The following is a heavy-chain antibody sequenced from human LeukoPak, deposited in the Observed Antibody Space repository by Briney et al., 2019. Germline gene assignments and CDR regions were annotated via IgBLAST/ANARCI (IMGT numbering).Heavy chain of an antibody. CDR2: IYYSGST. V-gene: IGHV4-59*01. CDR3: ARDLGYYYDSSGYYYGAGLTGFDP. J-gene: IGHJ5*02. Sequence: SETLSLTCTVSGGSISSYYWSWIRQPPGKGLEWIGYIYYSGSTNYNPSLKSRVTISVGTSKNQFSLKLSSVTAADTAVYYCARDLGYYYDSSGYYYGAGLTGFDPWGQGTLVTVSS. D-gene: IGHD3-22*01. CDR1: GGSISSYY.